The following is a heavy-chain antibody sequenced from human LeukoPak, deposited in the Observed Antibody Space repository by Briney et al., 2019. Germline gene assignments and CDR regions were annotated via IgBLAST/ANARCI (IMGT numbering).Heavy chain of an antibody. D-gene: IGHD3-10*02. CDR1: GFTFDDYA. J-gene: IGHJ6*04. Sequence: GGSLRLSCAASGFTFDDYAMHWVRQAPGKGLEWVSGISWNSGSIGYADSVKGRFTISRDNAKNSLYLQMNSLRAEDTAVYYCAELGITMIGGVWGKGTTVTISS. CDR2: ISWNSGSI. V-gene: IGHV3-9*01. CDR3: AELGITMIGGV.